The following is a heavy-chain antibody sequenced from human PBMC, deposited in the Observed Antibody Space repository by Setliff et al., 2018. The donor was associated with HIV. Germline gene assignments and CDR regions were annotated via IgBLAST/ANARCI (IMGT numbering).Heavy chain of an antibody. Sequence: GGSLRLSCAASGYNFGIYWMHWVRQVPGKGLVWVSHINSDGSGTKYADSVKGRFTMSRDNAKNTLYLQMNSLRAEDTALYFCTRDRGRPDSFDIWVQGTMVTVSS. D-gene: IGHD1-26*01. CDR2: INSDGSGT. J-gene: IGHJ3*02. CDR3: TRDRGRPDSFDI. CDR1: GYNFGIYW. V-gene: IGHV3-74*01.